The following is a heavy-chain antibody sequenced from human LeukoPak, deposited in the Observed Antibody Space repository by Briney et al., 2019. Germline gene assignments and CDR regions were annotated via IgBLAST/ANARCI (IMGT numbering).Heavy chain of an antibody. CDR3: ARAYYYDSSGYYSVDY. CDR1: GFTFSSYA. CDR2: ISYGGSNK. Sequence: GRSLRLSCAASGFTFSSYAMHWVRQAPGKGLEWVALISYGGSNKYYADSVKGRFTISRDNSKNTLYLQMNSLRAEDTAVYYCARAYYYDSSGYYSVDYWGQGTLVTVSS. D-gene: IGHD3-22*01. J-gene: IGHJ4*02. V-gene: IGHV3-30*03.